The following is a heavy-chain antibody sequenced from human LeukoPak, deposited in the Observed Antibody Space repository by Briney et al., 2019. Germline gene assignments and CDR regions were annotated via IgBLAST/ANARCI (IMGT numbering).Heavy chain of an antibody. J-gene: IGHJ3*02. D-gene: IGHD1-26*01. CDR3: AREVGTPQAFDI. CDR2: INSRSSTI. CDR1: GFTFSSYS. Sequence: GGSLRLSCAASGFTFSSYSMNWVRQAPGKGLEWVSYINSRSSTIYYADSVRGRFTISRDNAKNSLYLQMNSLKAEDTAIYYCAREVGTPQAFDIWGQGTMVTVSS. V-gene: IGHV3-48*01.